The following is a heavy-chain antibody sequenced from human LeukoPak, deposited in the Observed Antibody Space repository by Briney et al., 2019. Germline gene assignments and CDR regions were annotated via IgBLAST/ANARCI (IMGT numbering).Heavy chain of an antibody. CDR2: IYHSGST. CDR3: ARDSTAEYYYDSSGYLDY. CDR1: GGSISSSNW. V-gene: IGHV4-4*02. D-gene: IGHD3-22*01. J-gene: IGHJ4*02. Sequence: SETLSLTCAVSGGSISSSNWWSWVRQPPGKGLEWIGEIYHSGSTNYNPSLKSRVTISVDKSKNQFSLKLSSVTAAGTAVYYCARDSTAEYYYDSSGYLDYWGQGTLVTVSS.